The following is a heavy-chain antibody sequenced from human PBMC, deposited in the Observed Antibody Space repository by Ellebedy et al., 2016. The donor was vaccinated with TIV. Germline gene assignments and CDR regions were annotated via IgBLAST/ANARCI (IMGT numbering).Heavy chain of an antibody. J-gene: IGHJ6*02. D-gene: IGHD6-13*01. CDR3: ARHSGWDVYGNSWYPTVAYYGMDV. Sequence: AASVKVSCKASGYTFTNYYMNWVRQAPGQGLEWMGIINPGGGGTSYAQKFQGRVTMTRDTSTSTVYMELSSLSSEDTAMYYCARHSGWDVYGNSWYPTVAYYGMDVWGQGTTVTVSS. CDR2: INPGGGGT. CDR1: GYTFTNYY. V-gene: IGHV1-46*01.